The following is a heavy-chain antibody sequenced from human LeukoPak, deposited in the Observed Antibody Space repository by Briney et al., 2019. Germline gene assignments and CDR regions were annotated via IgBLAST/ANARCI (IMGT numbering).Heavy chain of an antibody. CDR3: ARSALIFGVVIIHDYYYGMDV. V-gene: IGHV3-48*02. Sequence: PGGSLRLSCAASGFTFSSYSMNWVRQAPGKGLEWVSYISSSSSTIYYADSVKGRFTISRDNAKNSLYLQMNSLRDEDTAVYYCARSALIFGVVIIHDYYYGMDVWGQGTTVTVS. CDR1: GFTFSSYS. D-gene: IGHD3-3*01. J-gene: IGHJ6*02. CDR2: ISSSSSTI.